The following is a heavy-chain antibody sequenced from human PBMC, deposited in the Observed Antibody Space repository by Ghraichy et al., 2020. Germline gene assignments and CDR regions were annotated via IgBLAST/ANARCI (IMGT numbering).Heavy chain of an antibody. D-gene: IGHD3-3*01. Sequence: GGSLRLSCAASGFTFSGYSMHWVRQAPGKGLEWVAVISFDGSTKYYADSVKGRFTISRDNSKNTLYLQMNSLKPEDTALYYCARDGRIPILGAVTIGWWFDPWGQGTLVTVSS. CDR3: ARDGRIPILGAVTIGWWFDP. V-gene: IGHV3-30-3*01. CDR2: ISFDGSTK. J-gene: IGHJ5*02. CDR1: GFTFSGYS.